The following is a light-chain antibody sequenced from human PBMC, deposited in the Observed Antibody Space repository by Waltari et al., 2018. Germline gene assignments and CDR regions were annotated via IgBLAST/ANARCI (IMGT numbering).Light chain of an antibody. CDR1: SSDVGRYNY. CDR2: DVS. V-gene: IGLV2-11*01. CDR3: CSYAGSYTYV. Sequence: QSALTQPRSVSGSPGQSVTIPCTGTSSDVGRYNYVSWYQQLPGNAPKLMIYDVSKRPSGVPDRFSGSKSGNTASLTISGLQAEDEADYYCCSYAGSYTYVFGTGTKVTVL. J-gene: IGLJ1*01.